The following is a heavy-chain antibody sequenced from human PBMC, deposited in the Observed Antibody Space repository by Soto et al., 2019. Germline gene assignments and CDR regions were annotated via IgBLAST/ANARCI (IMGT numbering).Heavy chain of an antibody. CDR2: MRGSEDDT. D-gene: IGHD1-26*01. V-gene: IGHV3-23*01. Sequence: GGSLRLSCAAAGFTVTNYAMSWVRQAPGKGLEWVSGMRGSEDDTHNADAVRGRFTISRDNSKNALYLQMNSLRAEDTAVYYCARGVGTTMSAFDIWGQGTMVTVSS. J-gene: IGHJ3*02. CDR3: ARGVGTTMSAFDI. CDR1: GFTVTNYA.